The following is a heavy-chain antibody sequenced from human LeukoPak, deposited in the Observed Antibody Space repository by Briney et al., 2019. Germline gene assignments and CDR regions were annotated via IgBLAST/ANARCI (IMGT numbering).Heavy chain of an antibody. V-gene: IGHV1-18*01. Sequence: GASVTLSCKASGYTFTSYGINWVRQAPGQGLEWMGWISAYNGNTNYAQKLQGRVTMTTDTSTSTAYMELRSLRSDDTAVYYCARVGTTVTLDYWGQGTLVTVSS. J-gene: IGHJ4*02. CDR2: ISAYNGNT. CDR1: GYTFTSYG. CDR3: ARVGTTVTLDY. D-gene: IGHD4-17*01.